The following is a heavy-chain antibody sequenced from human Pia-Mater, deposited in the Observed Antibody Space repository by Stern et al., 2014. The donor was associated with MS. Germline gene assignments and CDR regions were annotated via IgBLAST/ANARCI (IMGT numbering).Heavy chain of an antibody. CDR3: ARDNGGWSVDS. V-gene: IGHV1-46*01. Sequence: QLVQSGAEVKKPGASVKVSCKAFGYTFTSNKMHWVRQAPGQGLEWMGIINPGGGSTRYAQKVQGRVTMTRDTSTSTVYMELTSLRSEDTAVYSCARDNGGWSVDSWGQGTLVIVSS. J-gene: IGHJ4*02. CDR2: INPGGGST. D-gene: IGHD6-19*01. CDR1: GYTFTSNK.